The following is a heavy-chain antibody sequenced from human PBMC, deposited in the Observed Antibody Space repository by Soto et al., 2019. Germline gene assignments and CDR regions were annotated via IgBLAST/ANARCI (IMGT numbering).Heavy chain of an antibody. CDR1: GGWISSGGYS. D-gene: IGHD2-2*01. CDR3: ARQNRYSSSTSSPPGWFDP. J-gene: IGHJ5*02. Sequence: PSETLSLTCAVSGGWISSGGYSWSWSRQPPGKGLEWTGYIYQSGSTYYNPSRKSRATISVDRSKRQFSLKMSSVNAAETEVYYCARQNRYSSSTSSPPGWFDPWGQGNLVTVS. CDR2: IYQSGST. V-gene: IGHV4-30-2*01.